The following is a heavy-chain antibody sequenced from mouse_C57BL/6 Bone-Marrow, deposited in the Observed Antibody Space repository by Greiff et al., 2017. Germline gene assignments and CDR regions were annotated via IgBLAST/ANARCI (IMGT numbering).Heavy chain of an antibody. CDR1: GYTFTSYW. Sequence: EVQLQESGTVLVRPGASVKMSCKTSGYTFTSYWMHWVKQRPGQGLEWIGAIYPGNSYTSYNQKFKGEAKLTAVTSASTAYMELSSLTYEDSTVYYCTTLVFAYWGQGTLVTVSA. CDR3: TTLVFAY. CDR2: IYPGNSYT. J-gene: IGHJ3*01. V-gene: IGHV1-5*01.